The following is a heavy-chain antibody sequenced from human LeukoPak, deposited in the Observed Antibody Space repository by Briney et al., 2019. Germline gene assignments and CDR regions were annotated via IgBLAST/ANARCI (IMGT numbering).Heavy chain of an antibody. CDR2: MNPNSGNT. CDR1: GYTFTSYD. D-gene: IGHD3-10*01. J-gene: IGHJ4*02. CDR3: ARGYYYGSGSFYANRFDQ. Sequence: ASVKVSCKASGYTFTSYDINWVRQATGQGLEWMGWMNPNSGNTDYAQNFQDRVTMTRNTSISSAYMELSSLRSEDTAVYYCARGYYYGSGSFYANRFDQWGPGTLVTVSS. V-gene: IGHV1-8*01.